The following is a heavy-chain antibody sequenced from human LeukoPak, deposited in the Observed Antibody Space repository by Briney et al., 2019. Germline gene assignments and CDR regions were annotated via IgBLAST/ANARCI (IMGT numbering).Heavy chain of an antibody. CDR2: INPNSGVT. Sequence: ASVKVSCKDSGYTFTDYYIHWLRQAPGQGLEWMGWINPNSGVTNYAQKFQGLVTMSRDTSITTAYMEFSRLTSDDTAVYYCARTKPPCTSCLLLDYWGQGTLVTVSS. J-gene: IGHJ4*02. CDR3: ARTKPPCTSCLLLDY. D-gene: IGHD2-2*01. V-gene: IGHV1-2*02. CDR1: GYTFTDYY.